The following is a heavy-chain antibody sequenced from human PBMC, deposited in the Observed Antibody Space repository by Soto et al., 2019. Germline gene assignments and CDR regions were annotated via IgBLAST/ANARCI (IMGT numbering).Heavy chain of an antibody. CDR2: IWYDGSNK. CDR1: GFTFSSYG. D-gene: IGHD2-21*02. Sequence: QVQLVESGGGVVQPGRSLRLSCAASGFTFSSYGMHWVRQAPGKGLEWVAVIWYDGSNKYYADSVKGRFTISRDNSKNTLYLQMNSLRAEDTAVYYCAREEGLLFPGPCYMGVWGKGTTVTVSS. J-gene: IGHJ6*03. CDR3: AREEGLLFPGPCYMGV. V-gene: IGHV3-33*01.